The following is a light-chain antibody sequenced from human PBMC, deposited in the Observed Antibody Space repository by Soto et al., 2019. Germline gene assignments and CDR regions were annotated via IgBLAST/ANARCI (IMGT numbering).Light chain of an antibody. CDR3: AAWDDSLNGPT. V-gene: IGLV1-44*01. CDR1: SLNIGTYT. J-gene: IGLJ2*01. CDR2: GSN. Sequence: QSVLTQPPSTSGTPGQRVTISCSGGSLNIGTYTVSWYQQFPETAPKLLIYGSNQRPSGVPDRFSGSKSGTSASLSIGGLQSEDEADYYCAAWDDSLNGPTFGGGTKLTVL.